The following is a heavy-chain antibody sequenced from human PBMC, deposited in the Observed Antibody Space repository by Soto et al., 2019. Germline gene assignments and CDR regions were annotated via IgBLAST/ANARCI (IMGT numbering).Heavy chain of an antibody. CDR1: GFVFNVYG. CDR2: ITNDGNNE. J-gene: IGHJ6*02. Sequence: GGSRRLSCSASGFVFNVYGMNSVRQAPGQGLEWVALITNDGNNEYYRESVKGRFSISRGRSTNTVDLLMNSLRPEDTGVYYCAKEGPGGGRHFYYAMDVWGQGTTVTASS. V-gene: IGHV3-30*02. CDR3: AKEGPGGGRHFYYAMDV. D-gene: IGHD1-26*01.